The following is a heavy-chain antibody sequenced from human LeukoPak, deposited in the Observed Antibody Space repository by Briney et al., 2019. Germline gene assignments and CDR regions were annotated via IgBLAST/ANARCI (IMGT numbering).Heavy chain of an antibody. V-gene: IGHV3-30*04. Sequence: QPGRSLRLSCAASGFTFSSYAMHWVRQAPGKGLEWVAVISYDGSNKYYADSVKGRFTISRDNSKYTLYLQMNSLRAEDTAVYYCATPPVDYWGQGTLVTVSS. CDR1: GFTFSSYA. CDR3: ATPPVDY. J-gene: IGHJ4*02. CDR2: ISYDGSNK.